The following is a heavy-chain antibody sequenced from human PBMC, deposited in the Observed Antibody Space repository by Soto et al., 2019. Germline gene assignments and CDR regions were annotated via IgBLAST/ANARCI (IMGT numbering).Heavy chain of an antibody. J-gene: IGHJ4*02. V-gene: IGHV3-15*01. CDR3: TTEIQLWGRFDY. Sequence: EVQLVESGGGLVKPGGSLRLSCAASGFTFSNAWMSWVRQAPGKGLEWVGRIKSKTDGGTTDYAAPVKGRFTISRDDSKNTLYLQMNSLKTEDTAVYYCTTEIQLWGRFDYWGQGTLVTVSS. D-gene: IGHD5-18*01. CDR1: GFTFSNAW. CDR2: IKSKTDGGTT.